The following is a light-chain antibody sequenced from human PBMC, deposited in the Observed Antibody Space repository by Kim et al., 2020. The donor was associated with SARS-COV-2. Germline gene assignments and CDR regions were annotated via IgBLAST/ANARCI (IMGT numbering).Light chain of an antibody. V-gene: IGKV1-39*01. J-gene: IGKJ2*01. CDR2: AAS. CDR1: QSISSY. Sequence: SASVGDRVTITCRASQSISSYLNWYQQKPGKAPKLLIYAASSLQSGVPSRFSGSGSGTDFTLTISSLQPEDFATYYCQQSYSTPRRFGQGTKLEI. CDR3: QQSYSTPRR.